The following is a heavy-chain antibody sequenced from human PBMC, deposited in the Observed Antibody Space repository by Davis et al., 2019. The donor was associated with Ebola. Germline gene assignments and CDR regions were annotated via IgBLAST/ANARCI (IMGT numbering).Heavy chain of an antibody. CDR2: MDPNSGNT. Sequence: AASVKVSCKASGYTFTDYDIHWVRWATGQGLEWMGWMDPNSGNTGYAQKFQGRVTMTRDTSTSTVYIDLTSLRSEDSAVYYCSIITMTWGQGTLVTVSS. V-gene: IGHV1-8*01. CDR3: SIITMT. J-gene: IGHJ1*01. D-gene: IGHD2-21*02. CDR1: GYTFTDYD.